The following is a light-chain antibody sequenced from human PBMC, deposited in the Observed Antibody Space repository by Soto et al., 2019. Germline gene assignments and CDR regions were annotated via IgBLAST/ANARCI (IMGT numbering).Light chain of an antibody. CDR1: SSNIGAGYD. V-gene: IGLV1-40*01. CDR3: KSYDSSLSTYV. Sequence: QCLLAQPPSVSGAPGQKFTIACTGSSSNIGAGYDLHWYQQLPGTAPKLLLYGNSNRPSGVPDRFSGSKYGTSASLAITGLQAEDEADYYCKSYDSSLSTYVFGTGTKVTVL. J-gene: IGLJ1*01. CDR2: GNS.